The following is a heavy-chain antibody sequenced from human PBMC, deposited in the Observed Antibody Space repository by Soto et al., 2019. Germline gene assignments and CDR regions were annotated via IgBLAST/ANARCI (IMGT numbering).Heavy chain of an antibody. CDR3: ARDSYGDVGLDY. D-gene: IGHD4-17*01. CDR1: GFTFSSYW. V-gene: IGHV3-74*01. Sequence: EVQLVESGGGLVQPGGSLRLSCAASGFTFSSYWMHWVRQAPWKGLVWVSRINSDGSSTSYADSVKGRFTISRDNAKNTLYLQMNSLRAEDTAVYYCARDSYGDVGLDYWGQGTLVTVSS. J-gene: IGHJ4*02. CDR2: INSDGSST.